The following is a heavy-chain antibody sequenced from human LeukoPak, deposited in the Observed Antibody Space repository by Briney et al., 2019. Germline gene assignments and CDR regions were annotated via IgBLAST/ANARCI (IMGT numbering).Heavy chain of an antibody. CDR2: IIPIFGTA. J-gene: IGHJ3*02. CDR1: VGTFSSYA. V-gene: IGHV1-69*13. Sequence: ASVKVSCKASVGTFSSYAISWVRRARGQGREWMGGIIPIFGTANYAQKFQGRVTITADESTSTAYMELSSLRSEDTAVYYCARAVPSLSDAFDIWGQGTMVTVSS. CDR3: ARAVPSLSDAFDI. D-gene: IGHD3-10*01.